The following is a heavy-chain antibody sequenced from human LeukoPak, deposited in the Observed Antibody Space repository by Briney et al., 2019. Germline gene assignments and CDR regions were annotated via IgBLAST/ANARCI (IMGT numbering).Heavy chain of an antibody. J-gene: IGHJ6*02. CDR3: ARDNLLYYYGMDV. Sequence: PGGSLRLSCAASGFTFSVFGMHWVRQAPGKGLEWVAFIRSDGSNKYYADSVKGRFTISRDNAKNSLYLQMNSLRAEDTAVYYCARDNLLYYYGMDVWGQGTTVTVSS. CDR2: IRSDGSNK. D-gene: IGHD1-20*01. V-gene: IGHV3-30*02. CDR1: GFTFSVFG.